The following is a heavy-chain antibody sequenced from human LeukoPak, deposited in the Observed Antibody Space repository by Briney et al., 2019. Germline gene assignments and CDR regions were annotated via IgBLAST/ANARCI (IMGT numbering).Heavy chain of an antibody. CDR2: NSSSCSDI. CDR3: ARESRYDFWSGDPFWYFDL. J-gene: IGHJ2*01. Sequence: GGSLRLSCAASGFTFSSYSMNCVRRAPAQGLEWVLANSSSCSDIHYADSVKGRFTISRDNAKNSLYLQMNSLRAEDTAVYYCARESRYDFWSGDPFWYFDLWGRGTLVTVSS. D-gene: IGHD3-3*01. CDR1: GFTFSSYS. V-gene: IGHV3-21*01.